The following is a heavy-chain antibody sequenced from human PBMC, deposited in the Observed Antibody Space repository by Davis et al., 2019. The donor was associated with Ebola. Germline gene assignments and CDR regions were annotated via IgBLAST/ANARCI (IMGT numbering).Heavy chain of an antibody. J-gene: IGHJ4*02. CDR2: IIPIFDTP. Sequence: SVKVSCKTSRGSFSSHPTSWVRQAPRQGLEWMGGIIPIFDTPHYAQKFQGRITITADASTSTAYMELSSLRSEDTATYFCARDFDGGNYYFDYWGQGTLVTVSS. V-gene: IGHV1-69*13. CDR1: RGSFSSHP. CDR3: ARDFDGGNYYFDY. D-gene: IGHD3-9*01.